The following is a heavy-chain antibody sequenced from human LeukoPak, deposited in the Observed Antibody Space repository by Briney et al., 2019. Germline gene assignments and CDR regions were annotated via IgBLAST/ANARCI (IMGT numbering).Heavy chain of an antibody. CDR1: GFTLSNAW. V-gene: IGHV3-30*18. Sequence: GGSLRLSCAASGFTLSNAWMSWVRQAPGKGLEWVAVISYDGSNKYYADSVKGRFTISRDNSKNTLYLQMNSLRAEDTAVYYCAKGVVIPWYGMDVWGQGTTVTVSS. D-gene: IGHD3-3*01. CDR3: AKGVVIPWYGMDV. CDR2: ISYDGSNK. J-gene: IGHJ6*02.